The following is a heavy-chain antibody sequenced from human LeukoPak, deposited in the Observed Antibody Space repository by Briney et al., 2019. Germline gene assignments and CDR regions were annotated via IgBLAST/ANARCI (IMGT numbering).Heavy chain of an antibody. Sequence: GGSLRLSCAASGFTLSDYYMGWIRQAPGKGLEWISYMSASGTIINYADSVKGRFTISRDSAKKSLFLQMNSLRVDDTAVYYCARVEDYDILTGFDYWGQGTLVTVSS. CDR1: GFTLSDYY. CDR2: MSASGTII. J-gene: IGHJ4*02. CDR3: ARVEDYDILTGFDY. D-gene: IGHD3-9*01. V-gene: IGHV3-11*04.